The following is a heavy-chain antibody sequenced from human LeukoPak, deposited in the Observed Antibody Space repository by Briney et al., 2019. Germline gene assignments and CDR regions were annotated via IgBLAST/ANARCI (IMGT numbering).Heavy chain of an antibody. J-gene: IGHJ4*02. CDR3: ARSYDSSGYSLDY. D-gene: IGHD3-22*01. CDR1: GGTFSSYA. Sequence: ASVKVSCKVSGGTFSSYAISWVRQAPGQGLEWMGGIIPIFGTANYAQKFQGRVTSTKDESTSTAYMELSSLRSEDTAVYYCARSYDSSGYSLDYWGKGTLDSLSS. V-gene: IGHV1-69*05. CDR2: IIPIFGTA.